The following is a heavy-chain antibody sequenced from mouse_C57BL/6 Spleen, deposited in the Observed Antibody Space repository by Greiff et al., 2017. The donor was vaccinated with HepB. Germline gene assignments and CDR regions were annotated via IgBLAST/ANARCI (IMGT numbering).Heavy chain of an antibody. Sequence: LVESGAELARPGASVKLSCKASGYTFTSYGISWVKQRTGQGLEWIGEIYPRSGNTYYNEKFKGKATLTADKSSSTAYMELRSLTSEDSAVYFCARVVGPSYWYFDVWGTGTTVTVSS. J-gene: IGHJ1*03. CDR3: ARVVGPSYWYFDV. V-gene: IGHV1-81*01. CDR2: IYPRSGNT. CDR1: GYTFTSYG. D-gene: IGHD1-1*01.